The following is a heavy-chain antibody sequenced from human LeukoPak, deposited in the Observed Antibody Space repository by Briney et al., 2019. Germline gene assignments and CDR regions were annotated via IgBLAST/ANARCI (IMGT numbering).Heavy chain of an antibody. J-gene: IGHJ6*02. Sequence: GGSLRLSCAASGFTFSSYSMNWVRQAPGKGLEWVAFIRDDGSNKYYADSVKGRFTISRDNSKTTLYVQMNSLRAEDTAVYYCAKGGSSSWSSDVWGQGTTVTVSS. CDR1: GFTFSSYS. D-gene: IGHD6-13*01. CDR2: IRDDGSNK. CDR3: AKGGSSSWSSDV. V-gene: IGHV3-30*02.